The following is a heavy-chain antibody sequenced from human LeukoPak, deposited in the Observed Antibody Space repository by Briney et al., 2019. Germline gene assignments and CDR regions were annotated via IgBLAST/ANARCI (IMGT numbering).Heavy chain of an antibody. CDR1: GYTFTRYY. Sequence: GASVKVSCKASGYTFTRYYMHWVRQAPGQGLEWMGIINPSGGSTSYAQKFQVRVTMTRDTSIRTAYMELSRLTSDDTAVYYCATGLFTTMIVVNRTTVFDIWGQGTIVTVSS. V-gene: IGHV1-46*01. D-gene: IGHD3-22*01. CDR2: INPSGGST. CDR3: ATGLFTTMIVVNRTTVFDI. J-gene: IGHJ3*02.